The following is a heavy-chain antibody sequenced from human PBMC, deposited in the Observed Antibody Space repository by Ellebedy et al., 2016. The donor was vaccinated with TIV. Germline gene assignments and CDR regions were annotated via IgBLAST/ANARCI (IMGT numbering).Heavy chain of an antibody. J-gene: IGHJ5*02. CDR3: ARGAYCSGGSCYLRGWFDP. CDR1: GFTFSSYA. V-gene: IGHV3-33*08. D-gene: IGHD2-15*01. CDR2: IWYDGSNK. Sequence: GGSLRLXXAASGFTFSSYAMHWVRQAPGKGLEWVAVIWYDGSNKYYADSVKGRFTISRDNSKNTLYLQMNSLRAEDTAVYYCARGAYCSGGSCYLRGWFDPWGQGTLVTVSS.